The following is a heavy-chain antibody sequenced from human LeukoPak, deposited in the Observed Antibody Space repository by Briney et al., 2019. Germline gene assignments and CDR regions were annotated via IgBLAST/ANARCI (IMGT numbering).Heavy chain of an antibody. CDR1: GGSISSYY. CDR2: IYYSGST. Sequence: SETLSLTCTVSGGSISSYYWSWIRQPPGKGLEWIGYIYYSGSTNYNPSLKSRVTISVDTSKNQFSLKLSSVTAADTAVYYCARLARQNIVREFDYWGQGILVTVSS. J-gene: IGHJ4*02. V-gene: IGHV4-59*01. CDR3: ARLARQNIVREFDY. D-gene: IGHD2/OR15-2a*01.